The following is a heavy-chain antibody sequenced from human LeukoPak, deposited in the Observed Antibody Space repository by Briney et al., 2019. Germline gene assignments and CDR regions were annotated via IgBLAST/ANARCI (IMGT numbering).Heavy chain of an antibody. Sequence: ASVKVSCKASGYNFISYYMHWVRQAPGQGLEWMGIINPSGGTTSYARKFQDRVTMTRDTSTSTVYMELSSLKSEDTAVYYCAREDVVLVDAFRYYYYGMDVWGQGTTVTVSS. CDR3: AREDVVLVDAFRYYYYGMDV. J-gene: IGHJ6*02. CDR2: INPSGGTT. D-gene: IGHD2-8*01. V-gene: IGHV1-46*01. CDR1: GYNFISYY.